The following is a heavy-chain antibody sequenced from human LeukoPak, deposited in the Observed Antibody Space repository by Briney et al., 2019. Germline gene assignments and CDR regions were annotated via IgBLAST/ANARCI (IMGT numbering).Heavy chain of an antibody. CDR1: GFTFSSYG. V-gene: IGHV3-33*01. D-gene: IGHD6-13*01. CDR2: MWNVGSNK. CDR3: AREALAAAGTYYYYGMDV. J-gene: IGHJ6*02. Sequence: GGSLRLSCAASGFTFSSYGMHWVRQAPGKGLGWVAVMWNVGSNKYYADSVKGRFTISRDNSKNTLYLHMDSLSAEDTAVYYCAREALAAAGTYYYYGMDVWGQGTTVTVSS.